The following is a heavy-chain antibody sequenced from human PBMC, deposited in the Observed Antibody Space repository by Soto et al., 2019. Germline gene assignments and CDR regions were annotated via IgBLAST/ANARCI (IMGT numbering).Heavy chain of an antibody. CDR3: ARREGINWNDDWFDP. J-gene: IGHJ5*02. CDR1: GYSFTSYW. V-gene: IGHV5-51*01. D-gene: IGHD1-1*01. Sequence: GESLKISCKGSGYSFTSYWIGWVRQMTGKGLEWMGIIYPGDSDTRYSPSFQGQVTISADKSISTAYLQWSSLKASDTAMYYCARREGINWNDDWFDPWGQGTLVTVSS. CDR2: IYPGDSDT.